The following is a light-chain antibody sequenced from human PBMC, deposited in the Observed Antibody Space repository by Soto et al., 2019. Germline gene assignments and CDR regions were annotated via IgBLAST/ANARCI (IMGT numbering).Light chain of an antibody. CDR2: EVV. Sequence: QSALTQPASVSGSPGQSITISCTGTSRDIGAYNYVSWYLQHPGKAPKLMIYEVVNRPSGISNRFSGSKSGTSATLGITGLQTGDEADYYCGTWDSSLSAVVLGGGTKLTVL. V-gene: IGLV2-14*01. CDR3: GTWDSSLSAVV. J-gene: IGLJ2*01. CDR1: SRDIGAYNY.